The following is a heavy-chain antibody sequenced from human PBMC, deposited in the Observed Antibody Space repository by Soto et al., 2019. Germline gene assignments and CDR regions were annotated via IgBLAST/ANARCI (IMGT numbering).Heavy chain of an antibody. D-gene: IGHD2-2*01. CDR2: VYYSGST. V-gene: IGHV4-31*03. Sequence: QVQLQESGPGLVKPSQTLSLTCTVSGGSISSGGYYWSWIRQHTGKGLEWIGYVYYSGSTYYNPNLKSRVTISVDTSKSQFSLQLNSVTAADTAVYYCARSSTSANYFDYWGQGTLVTVSS. J-gene: IGHJ4*02. CDR1: GGSISSGGYY. CDR3: ARSSTSANYFDY.